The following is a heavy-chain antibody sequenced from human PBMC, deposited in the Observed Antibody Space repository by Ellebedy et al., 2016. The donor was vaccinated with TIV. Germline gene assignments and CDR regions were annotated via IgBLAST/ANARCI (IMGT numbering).Heavy chain of an antibody. CDR2: ITYSCRT. J-gene: IGHJ4*02. CDR1: GFSFSRYR. D-gene: IGHD3-10*01. V-gene: IGHV3-21*03. Sequence: GESLKISCAASGFSFSRYRMSWVRQAPGKGLAWVSSITYSCRTFYRDSVKGRFTISRDNAKHSLYLEMSSLRVEDTAVYYCARLADLWFGEIFDWGQGTLVTFSS. CDR3: ARLADLWFGEIFD.